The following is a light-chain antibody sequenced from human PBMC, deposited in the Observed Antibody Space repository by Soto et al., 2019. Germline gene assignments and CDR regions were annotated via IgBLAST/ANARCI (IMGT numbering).Light chain of an antibody. CDR2: AAS. J-gene: IGKJ1*01. CDR3: QQSYSTLWT. Sequence: DIQMTPSPSSLSASVGDRVTITCRASQSISSYLNWYQQKPGKAPKLLIYAASSLQSGVPSTFSGSGSGTDFTLTISSLQPEDFATYYCQQSYSTLWTFGQGTKVEIK. CDR1: QSISSY. V-gene: IGKV1-39*01.